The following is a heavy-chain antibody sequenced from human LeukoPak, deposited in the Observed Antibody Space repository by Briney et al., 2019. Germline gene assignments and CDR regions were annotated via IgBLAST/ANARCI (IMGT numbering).Heavy chain of an antibody. CDR2: INHSGYT. V-gene: IGHV4-34*01. CDR3: TRAVAGHPD. CDR1: GVAFSNYY. D-gene: IGHD6-19*01. J-gene: IGHJ4*02. Sequence: SEPLSLTCAVSGVAFSNYYWSWVRQSPRKGLKWIGEINHSGYTNYNPSLKRRVTMSIDTSKNQSSLMLTSVTAADTDVYYCTRAVAGHPDWGQGTLVTVSS.